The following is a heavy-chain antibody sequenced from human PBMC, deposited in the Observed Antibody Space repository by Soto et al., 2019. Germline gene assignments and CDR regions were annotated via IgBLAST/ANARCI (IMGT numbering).Heavy chain of an antibody. CDR2: FSADNGNT. J-gene: IGHJ6*02. D-gene: IGHD6-19*01. V-gene: IGHV1-18*01. CDR3: ATDTPGIAVAGRSPQYYYYGMDV. Sequence: GASVKVSCKASGYTFTSYGISWVRQAPGKGLEWMGWFSADNGNTNYAQKLQGRVTMTEDTSTDTAYMELSSLRSEDTAVYYCATDTPGIAVAGRSPQYYYYGMDVWGQGTTVTVSS. CDR1: GYTFTSYG.